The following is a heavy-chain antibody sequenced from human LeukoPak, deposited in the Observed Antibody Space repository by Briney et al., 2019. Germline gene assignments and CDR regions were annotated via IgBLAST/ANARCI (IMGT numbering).Heavy chain of an antibody. J-gene: IGHJ6*02. CDR2: IYSGGST. CDR3: ARGLPDFWSGYYGMDV. D-gene: IGHD3-3*01. CDR1: GFTVSSNY. V-gene: IGHV3-53*04. Sequence: GGSLRLSCAASGFTVSSNYMSWVRQAPGKGLEWVSVIYSGGSTYYADSVKGRFTISRHNSKNTLYLQMNSLRAEDTAVYYCARGLPDFWSGYYGMDVWGQGTTVTVSS.